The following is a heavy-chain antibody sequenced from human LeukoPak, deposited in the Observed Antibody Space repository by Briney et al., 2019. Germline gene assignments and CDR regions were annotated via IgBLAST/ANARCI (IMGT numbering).Heavy chain of an antibody. Sequence: GGSLRLSCAASGFTFRNYVIHWVRQAPGKGLEWVSAISGSGGSTYYADSVKGRFTISRDNSKNTLYLQMNSLRAEDTAVYYCAKDGIDGFDDYWGQGTLVTVSS. J-gene: IGHJ4*02. CDR2: ISGSGGST. V-gene: IGHV3-23*01. CDR1: GFTFRNYV. CDR3: AKDGIDGFDDY. D-gene: IGHD5-24*01.